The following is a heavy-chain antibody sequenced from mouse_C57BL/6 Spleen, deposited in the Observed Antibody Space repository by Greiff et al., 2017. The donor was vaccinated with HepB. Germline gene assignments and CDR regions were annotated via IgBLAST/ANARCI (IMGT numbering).Heavy chain of an antibody. D-gene: IGHD2-4*01. J-gene: IGHJ2*01. Sequence: VQLQQSGPELVKPGASVKISCKASGYTFTDYYMNWVKQSHGKSLEWIGDINPNNGGISYNQKFKGKATLTVDKSSSTAYMELRSLTSEDSAVYYCARRYYDYDDGLYYFDYWGQGTTLTVSS. CDR3: ARRYYDYDDGLYYFDY. CDR2: INPNNGGI. CDR1: GYTFTDYY. V-gene: IGHV1-26*01.